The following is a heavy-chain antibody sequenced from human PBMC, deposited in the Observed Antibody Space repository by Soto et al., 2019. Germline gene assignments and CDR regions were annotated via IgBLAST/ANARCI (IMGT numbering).Heavy chain of an antibody. V-gene: IGHV3-74*02. CDR2: MNEDGGTT. J-gene: IGHJ6*02. CDR1: GFTFSSYS. CDR3: ASDLSGRADV. Sequence: EVQLVESGGGLVRPGGSLRLSCAASGFTFSSYSMHWVRQAPGKGLVWVSRMNEDGGTTDYADSVKGRFTISRDNAKNTLYLQMNSLRVEDTAVYYCASDLSGRADVWGQGTTVTVSS. D-gene: IGHD3-10*01.